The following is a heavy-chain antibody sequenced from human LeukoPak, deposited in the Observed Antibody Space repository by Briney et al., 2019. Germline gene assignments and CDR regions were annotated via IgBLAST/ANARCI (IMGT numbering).Heavy chain of an antibody. CDR3: ATDPLPTLPIGVPLSG. CDR1: GYTLTELS. J-gene: IGHJ4*02. V-gene: IGHV1-24*01. D-gene: IGHD3-3*01. Sequence: ASVKVSCKVSGYTLTELSMHWVRQAPGKGLEWMGGFDPEDGETIYAQKFQGRVTMTEDTSTDTAYMELSSLRSEGTAVYYCATDPLPTLPIGVPLSGWGQGTLVTVSS. CDR2: FDPEDGET.